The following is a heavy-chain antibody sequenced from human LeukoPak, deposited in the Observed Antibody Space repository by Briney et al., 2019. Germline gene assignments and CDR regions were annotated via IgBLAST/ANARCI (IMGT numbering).Heavy chain of an antibody. V-gene: IGHV3-48*03. CDR3: AGYGGSYPFYMDV. CDR1: GFTFSSYE. Sequence: GGSLRLSCAASGFTFSSYEMNWVRQAPGKGLEWVSYISSSGSTIYYADSVKGRFTISRDNAKNSLYLQMNSLRAEDTAVYYCAGYGGSYPFYMDVWGKGTTVIISS. D-gene: IGHD1-26*01. J-gene: IGHJ6*03. CDR2: ISSSGSTI.